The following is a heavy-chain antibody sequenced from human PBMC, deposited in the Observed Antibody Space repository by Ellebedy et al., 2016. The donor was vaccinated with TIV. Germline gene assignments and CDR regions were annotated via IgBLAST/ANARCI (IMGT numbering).Heavy chain of an antibody. CDR1: GGSISGYY. CDR2: IYARGSP. Sequence: MPSETLSLTCTVSGGSISGYYWSWIRQSPGKGLVWIGYIYARGSPNYNSSLKSRITISVDTSKNQFSLHLRSVTAADTAVYYCARHDDGDYPLDYWGQGTLVTVSS. V-gene: IGHV4-59*08. CDR3: ARHDDGDYPLDY. D-gene: IGHD4-17*01. J-gene: IGHJ4*01.